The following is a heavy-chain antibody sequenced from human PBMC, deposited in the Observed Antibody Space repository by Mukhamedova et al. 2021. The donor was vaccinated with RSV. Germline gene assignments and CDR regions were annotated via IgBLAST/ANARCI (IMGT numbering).Heavy chain of an antibody. V-gene: IGHV3-7*03. D-gene: IGHD6-13*01. J-gene: IGHJ4*02. CDR3: ARDFLITTAGSADVDY. CDR2: INQDGSEK. Sequence: VRQAPGKGLEWVANINQDGSEKYYVDSVKGRFTISRDNARNSLYLQMNSLRAEDTAVYYCARDFLITTAGSADVDYWGQGTLVT.